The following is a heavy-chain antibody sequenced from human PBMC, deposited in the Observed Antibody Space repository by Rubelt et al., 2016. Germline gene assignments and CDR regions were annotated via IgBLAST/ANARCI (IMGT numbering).Heavy chain of an antibody. J-gene: IGHJ1*01. V-gene: IGHV3-30*02. CDR1: GFTFSSYG. CDR3: AKPARLDYGINAEYFQH. Sequence: QVQLVESGGGVVQPGGSLRLSCAASGFTFSSYGMHWVRQAPGKGLEWVAFIRYDGSNKYYADSVKGRFTMSREKSKNTRYLQMNSLRAEDTAVYYCAKPARLDYGINAEYFQHWGQGTLVTVSS. CDR2: IRYDGSNK. D-gene: IGHD4-17*01.